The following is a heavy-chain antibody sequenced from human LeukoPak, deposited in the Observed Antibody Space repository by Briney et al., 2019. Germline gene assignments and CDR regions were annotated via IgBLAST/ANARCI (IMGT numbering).Heavy chain of an antibody. CDR2: ISGSGGST. CDR3: ARHYYVSTGYYPCWIY. CDR1: GFTVSSNY. Sequence: PGESLRLSCAASGFTVSSNYMSWVRQAPGKGLEWVSAISGSGGSTYYADSVKGRFTISRDNSKNTVNLQMNSLRAEDTAVYYCARHYYVSTGYYPCWIYWGQGTLVSVSS. V-gene: IGHV3-23*01. J-gene: IGHJ4*02. D-gene: IGHD3-22*01.